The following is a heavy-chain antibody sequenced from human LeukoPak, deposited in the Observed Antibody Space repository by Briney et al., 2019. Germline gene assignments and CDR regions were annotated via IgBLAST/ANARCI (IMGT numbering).Heavy chain of an antibody. V-gene: IGHV3-23*01. J-gene: IGHJ1*01. Sequence: GGSLRLSCAASGFTYNSYAMSWVRQAPGKGLEWVSAISGRGGSTYYADSVKGRFTISRDNSKNTLYLQMNSLRAEDTAVYYCANHGYSSRNFQHWGQGTLVTVSS. CDR1: GFTYNSYA. D-gene: IGHD6-13*01. CDR3: ANHGYSSRNFQH. CDR2: ISGRGGST.